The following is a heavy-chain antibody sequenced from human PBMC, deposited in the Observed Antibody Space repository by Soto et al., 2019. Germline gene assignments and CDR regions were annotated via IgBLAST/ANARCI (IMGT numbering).Heavy chain of an antibody. CDR3: AKDPAYDSSAYLDY. CDR1: GFTFDDYA. J-gene: IGHJ4*02. V-gene: IGHV3-9*01. Sequence: EVQLVESGGGLVQPGRSLRLSCAASGFTFDDYAMHWVRQAPGKGLEWVSGISWNSGSTGYADSVKGRFTISRDNAKNXLYLQMNSLRAEDTXLYYCAKDPAYDSSAYLDYWGQGTLVTVSS. D-gene: IGHD3-22*01. CDR2: ISWNSGST.